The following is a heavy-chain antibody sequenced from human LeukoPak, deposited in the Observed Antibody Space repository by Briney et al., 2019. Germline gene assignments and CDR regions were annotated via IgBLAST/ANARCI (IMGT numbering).Heavy chain of an antibody. J-gene: IGHJ6*02. CDR3: VKDIDAGSSGCYRGMDV. V-gene: IGHV3-9*01. CDR2: ISWRSSSM. CDR1: GFTFDDYA. D-gene: IGHD3-22*01. Sequence: GGSLRLSCAASGFTFDDYAMHWVRQAPGKGLEWVSGISWRSSSMGYADSVKGRFTISRDSAKKSLYLQMNSLRVEDTALYFCVKDIDAGSSGCYRGMDVWGQGTTVIVSS.